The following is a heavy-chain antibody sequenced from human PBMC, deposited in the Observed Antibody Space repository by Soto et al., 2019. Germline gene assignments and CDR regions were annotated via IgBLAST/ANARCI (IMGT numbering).Heavy chain of an antibody. D-gene: IGHD3-10*01. J-gene: IGHJ6*02. V-gene: IGHV3-21*01. CDR2: ISGSSRYI. Sequence: GGSLRLSCEASGFTFSTYTMNWVRQAPGKGLEWVSSISGSSRYIYYADSVKGRFTVSRGNPKNSVYLQMNSLRAEDTAVYYCATSVRSYYAMDVWGQGTKVTVYS. CDR3: ATSVRSYYAMDV. CDR1: GFTFSTYT.